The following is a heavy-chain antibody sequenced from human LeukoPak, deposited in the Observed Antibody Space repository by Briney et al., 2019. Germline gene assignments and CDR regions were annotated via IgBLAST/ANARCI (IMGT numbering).Heavy chain of an antibody. Sequence: ETLSLTCTVSGDSIGSNYWSWIRPTPRERLERIGRIYPSGSNYNPSLKSRVSISVDKSKNQFSLKLISVTAADTAMYYCAKSSGSYRPWGQGTLVTVSS. D-gene: IGHD1-26*01. J-gene: IGHJ5*02. CDR2: IYPSGS. V-gene: IGHV4-4*07. CDR1: GDSIGSNY. CDR3: AKSSGSYRP.